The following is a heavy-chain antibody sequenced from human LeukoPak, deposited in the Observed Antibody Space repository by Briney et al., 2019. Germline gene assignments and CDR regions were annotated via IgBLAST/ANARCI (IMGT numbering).Heavy chain of an antibody. Sequence: SETLSLTCAFYGGSFSGYSLTWVRQPPGKGLEWIGEINHSGINHFNPSLKSRVTISADTSKKQVFLNLSSVTAADTAVYYCAKKKVDVMGNQYYYYYGLDVWGQGTTVTVSS. CDR2: INHSGIN. CDR1: GGSFSGYS. CDR3: AKKKVDVMGNQYYYYYGLDV. V-gene: IGHV4-34*01. D-gene: IGHD3-16*01. J-gene: IGHJ6*02.